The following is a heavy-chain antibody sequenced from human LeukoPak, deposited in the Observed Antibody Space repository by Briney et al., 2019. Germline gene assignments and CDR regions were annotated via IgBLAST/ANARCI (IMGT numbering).Heavy chain of an antibody. CDR2: IRYDGSNK. CDR3: ASAGARYYSSSADYFDY. CDR1: GYTFSSYG. D-gene: IGHD6-13*01. V-gene: IGHV3-30*02. J-gene: IGHJ4*02. Sequence: GGSLRLSCAASGYTFSSYGMYWVRQAPGKGLEWVAFIRYDGSNKYYADSVKGRFTISRDNSKNTLSLQMNSLRAEDTAVYYCASAGARYYSSSADYFDYWGQGTLVTVSS.